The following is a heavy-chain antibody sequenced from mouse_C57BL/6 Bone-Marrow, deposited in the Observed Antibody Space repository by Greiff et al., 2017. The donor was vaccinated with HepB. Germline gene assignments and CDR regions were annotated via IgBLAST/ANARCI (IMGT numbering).Heavy chain of an antibody. Sequence: VQLQQSGPELVKPGASVKISCKASGYTFTDYYMNWVKQSHGKSLEWIGDINPNNGGTSYNQKFKGKATLTVDKSSSTAYMELRSLTSEDSAVYYCARKNIYGNYFDYWGQGTTLTVSS. J-gene: IGHJ2*01. CDR1: GYTFTDYY. V-gene: IGHV1-26*01. CDR3: ARKNIYGNYFDY. D-gene: IGHD2-1*01. CDR2: INPNNGGT.